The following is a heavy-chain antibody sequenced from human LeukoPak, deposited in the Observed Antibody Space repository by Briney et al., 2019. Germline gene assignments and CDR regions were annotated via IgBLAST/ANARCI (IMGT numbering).Heavy chain of an antibody. J-gene: IGHJ4*02. V-gene: IGHV3-30*04. Sequence: GGSLRLSCAASGFTFSSYAMHWVRQAPGKGLEWVAVISYDGSNKYYADSVKGRFTISRDNSKNTLYLQMNSLRAEDTAVYYCASITMVRGSGVDYWGQGTLVTVSS. CDR3: ASITMVRGSGVDY. CDR2: ISYDGSNK. CDR1: GFTFSSYA. D-gene: IGHD3-10*01.